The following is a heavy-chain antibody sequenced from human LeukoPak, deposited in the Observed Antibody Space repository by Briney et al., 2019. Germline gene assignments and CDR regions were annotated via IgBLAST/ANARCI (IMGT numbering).Heavy chain of an antibody. V-gene: IGHV4-61*02. J-gene: IGHJ4*02. Sequence: PSETLSLTCTVSGGSISSGSYYWSWIRQPAGKGLEWIGRIYTSGSTNYNPSLKSRVTISVDTSKNQFSLKLSSVTAADTAVYYCATICKGAIDYWGQGTLVTVSS. D-gene: IGHD4/OR15-4a*01. CDR3: ATICKGAIDY. CDR2: IYTSGST. CDR1: GGSISSGSYY.